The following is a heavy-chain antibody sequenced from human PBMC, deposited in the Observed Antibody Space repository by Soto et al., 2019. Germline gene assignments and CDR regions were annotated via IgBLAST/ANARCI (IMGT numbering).Heavy chain of an antibody. V-gene: IGHV1-69*08. D-gene: IGHD2-2*01. Sequence: QVQLVQSGAEVKKPGSSVKVSCKAPGGTFSRYTISWVRQAPGQGLEWMGRIIPILGIANHAQKFQGRVTITADKSTSTVYMELSSLRSEDPAVYYCARDLSSPSDSANFDYWGQGTLVTVSS. CDR1: GGTFSRYT. J-gene: IGHJ4*02. CDR2: IIPILGIA. CDR3: ARDLSSPSDSANFDY.